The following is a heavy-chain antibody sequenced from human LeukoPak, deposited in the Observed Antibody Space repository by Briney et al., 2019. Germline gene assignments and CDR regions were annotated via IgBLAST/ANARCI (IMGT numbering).Heavy chain of an antibody. D-gene: IGHD7-27*01. Sequence: SETLSLTCTVPGGSISSYYWSWIRKPPGKGLEWTGYIYYSGSTNYNPSLKSRVTISVDTSKNQFSLKLSSVTAADTAVYYCARDPNWGDAFDIWGQGTMVTVSS. CDR2: IYYSGST. V-gene: IGHV4-59*01. CDR1: GGSISSYY. J-gene: IGHJ3*02. CDR3: ARDPNWGDAFDI.